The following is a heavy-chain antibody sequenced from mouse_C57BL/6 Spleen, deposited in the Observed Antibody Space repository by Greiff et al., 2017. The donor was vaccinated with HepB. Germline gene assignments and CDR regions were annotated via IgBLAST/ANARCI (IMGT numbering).Heavy chain of an antibody. J-gene: IGHJ4*01. D-gene: IGHD2-12*01. Sequence: QVQLQQSGAELVRPGSSVKLSCKASGYTFTSYWMHWVKQRPIQGLEWIGNIDPSDSESHYNQKFKDKATLTVDKSSSTAYMQLSSLTSEDSAVYYCARIYDGTYYAMDYWGQGTSVTVSS. CDR2: IDPSDSES. V-gene: IGHV1-52*01. CDR3: ARIYDGTYYAMDY. CDR1: GYTFTSYW.